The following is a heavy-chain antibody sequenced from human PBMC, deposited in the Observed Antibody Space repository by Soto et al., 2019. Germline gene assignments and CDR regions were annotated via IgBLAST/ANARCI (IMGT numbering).Heavy chain of an antibody. D-gene: IGHD3-10*01. CDR1: GFTFSDYY. CDR3: ARGVLWFGESRSGMDV. Sequence: VQLVESGGGLVKPGGSLRLSCAASGFTFSDYYMSWIRQAPGKGPEWVSYISSSSSYTNYADSVKGRFTISRDNAKNSLYLQMTRLRAEDTDVYYCARGVLWFGESRSGMDVWGQGTTVTVSS. V-gene: IGHV3-11*05. J-gene: IGHJ6*02. CDR2: ISSSSSYT.